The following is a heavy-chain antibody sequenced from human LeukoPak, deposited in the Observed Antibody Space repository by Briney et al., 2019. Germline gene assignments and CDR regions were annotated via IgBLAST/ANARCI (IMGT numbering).Heavy chain of an antibody. D-gene: IGHD2-2*01. CDR1: GFTFSSYA. CDR2: ISGSGGST. Sequence: GGSLRLSCAASGFTFSSYAMSWVRQAPGKGLEWVSAISGSGGSTYYADSVKGRFTISRDNSKNTLYLQMNSLRAEDTAVYYCATSRYCSSTSCYEIDYWGQGTLVTVSS. CDR3: ATSRYCSSTSCYEIDY. J-gene: IGHJ4*02. V-gene: IGHV3-23*01.